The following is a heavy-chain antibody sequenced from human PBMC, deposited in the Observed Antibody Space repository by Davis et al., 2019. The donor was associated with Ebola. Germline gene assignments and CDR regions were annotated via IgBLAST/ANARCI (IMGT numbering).Heavy chain of an antibody. Sequence: HSQTLSLTCAISGDSVSSAGWNWIRQSPSRGLEWLGRTYYKSKWYNDYAPSVKSRITINPDTSKNQFSLQLNFVTPEDAAVYYCARGWLRTGVDVWGKGTTVTVSS. CDR1: GDSVSSAG. V-gene: IGHV6-1*01. D-gene: IGHD5-12*01. CDR2: TYYKSKWYN. CDR3: ARGWLRTGVDV. J-gene: IGHJ6*04.